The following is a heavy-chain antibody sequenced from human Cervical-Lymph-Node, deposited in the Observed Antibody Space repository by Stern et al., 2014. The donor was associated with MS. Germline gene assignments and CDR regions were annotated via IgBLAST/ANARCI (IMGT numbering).Heavy chain of an antibody. Sequence: EVQLLESGGGLVQPGGSLRLSCEASGISFNSHAMNWVRQAPGKGLEWISHISANSAVVYYAHSVKGRFTISRDNAKSSLYLEMSSLRDEDTAFYYCARERGGSYGLGSERYPFDYWGQGTLVTVSS. CDR2: ISANSAVV. CDR3: ARERGGSYGLGSERYPFDY. D-gene: IGHD5-24*01. J-gene: IGHJ4*02. V-gene: IGHV3-48*02. CDR1: GISFNSHA.